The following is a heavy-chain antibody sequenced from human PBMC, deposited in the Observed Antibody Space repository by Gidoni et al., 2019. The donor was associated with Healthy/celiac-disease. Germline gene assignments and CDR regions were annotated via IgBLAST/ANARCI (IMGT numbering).Heavy chain of an antibody. J-gene: IGHJ3*02. CDR3: ARDRGCSSTSCYAVYAFDI. CDR1: GFTFSSYS. V-gene: IGHV3-21*01. CDR2: ISSSSSYI. Sequence: EVQLVESGGGLVKPGGSLRLSCAASGFTFSSYSMNWVRQAPGKGLEWVSSISSSSSYIYYADSVKGRFTISRDNAKNSLYLQMNSLRAEDTAVYYCARDRGCSSTSCYAVYAFDIWGQGTMVTVSS. D-gene: IGHD2-2*01.